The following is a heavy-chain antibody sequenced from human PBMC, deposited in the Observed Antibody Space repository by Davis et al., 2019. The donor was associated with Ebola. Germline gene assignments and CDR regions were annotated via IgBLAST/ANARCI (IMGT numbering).Heavy chain of an antibody. CDR3: ASLYYDFWSGGYYYYGMDV. J-gene: IGHJ6*02. V-gene: IGHV4-39*01. Sequence: SETLSLTCAVYGGSFSGYYWGWIRQPPGKGLEWIGSIYYSGSTYYNPSLKSRVTISVDTSKNQFSLKLSSVTAADTAVYYCASLYYDFWSGGYYYYGMDVWGQGTTVTVSS. CDR1: GGSFSGYY. D-gene: IGHD3-3*01. CDR2: IYYSGST.